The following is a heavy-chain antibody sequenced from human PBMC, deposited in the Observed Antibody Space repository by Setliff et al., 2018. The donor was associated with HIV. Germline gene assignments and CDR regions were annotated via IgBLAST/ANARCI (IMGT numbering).Heavy chain of an antibody. J-gene: IGHJ5*02. CDR3: ARGLYGDYGGDLNWLDP. V-gene: IGHV7-4-1*02. D-gene: IGHD4-17*01. CDR2: INANSGSP. CDR1: GYNFENYA. Sequence: ASVKVSCKTSGYNFENYAINWVRQAPGQGLEWMGWINANSGSPTYAQAFTGRFFFSVDTAVATAYLQINNLKTEDTAVYFCARGLYGDYGGDLNWLDPWGHGTRVNVSS.